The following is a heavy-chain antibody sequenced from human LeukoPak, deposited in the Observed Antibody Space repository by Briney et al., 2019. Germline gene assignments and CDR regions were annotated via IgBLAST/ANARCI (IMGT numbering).Heavy chain of an antibody. CDR1: GFTFSNAW. CDR2: IKSKTDGGTT. J-gene: IGHJ6*03. D-gene: IGHD3-10*01. CDR3: TTVGDTYYYGSGSYYTSYYYYYMDV. V-gene: IGHV3-15*01. Sequence: GGSLRLSCAASGFTFSNAWMSWVRQAPGKGLEWVGRIKSKTDGGTTDYAAPVKGRFTISRDDSKNTLYLQMNSLKTEDTAAYYCTTVGDTYYYGSGSYYTSYYYYYMDVWGKGTTVTVSS.